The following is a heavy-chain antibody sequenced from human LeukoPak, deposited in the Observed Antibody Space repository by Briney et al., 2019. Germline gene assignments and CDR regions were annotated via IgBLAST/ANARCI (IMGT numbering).Heavy chain of an antibody. CDR1: GYGFTSYW. CDR3: ARSSGYSTYFDY. V-gene: IGHV5-51*01. D-gene: IGHD3-9*01. J-gene: IGHJ4*02. Sequence: GESLKISFKGFGYGFTSYWIGWGRQMPGKGLEWMGIIYPGDSDTRYSPSFQGQVTISADKSITTAYLQWSSLKASDSAMYYCARSSGYSTYFDYWGQGTQVTVSS. CDR2: IYPGDSDT.